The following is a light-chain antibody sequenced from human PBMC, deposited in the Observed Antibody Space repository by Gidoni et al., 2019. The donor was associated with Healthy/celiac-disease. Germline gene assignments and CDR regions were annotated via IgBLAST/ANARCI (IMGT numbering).Light chain of an antibody. Sequence: EIVLTQSPATLSLFPGERATLSCSASQSVSSYLAWYQQKPGQAPRLLIYDASNRATGIRARLSGSGSGTDFTLNISSLEPEDCAVYYCQQRSNWPPFTFGPGTKVEIK. CDR3: QQRSNWPPFT. CDR2: DAS. V-gene: IGKV3-11*01. J-gene: IGKJ3*01. CDR1: QSVSSY.